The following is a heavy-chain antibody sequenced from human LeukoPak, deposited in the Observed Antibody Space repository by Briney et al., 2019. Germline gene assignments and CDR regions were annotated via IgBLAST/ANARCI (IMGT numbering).Heavy chain of an antibody. CDR2: IYYSGST. J-gene: IGHJ3*02. V-gene: IGHV4-59*01. D-gene: IGHD3-10*01. Sequence: SETLSLTCTDSGGSISSYYWSWIRQPPGKGLEWIRYIYYSGSTNYNPSLKSRVTISVDTSKNQFSLKLSSVTAADTAVYYCARGVGLLWFAELRLNAFDIWGQGTMVTVSS. CDR3: ARGVGLLWFAELRLNAFDI. CDR1: GGSISSYY.